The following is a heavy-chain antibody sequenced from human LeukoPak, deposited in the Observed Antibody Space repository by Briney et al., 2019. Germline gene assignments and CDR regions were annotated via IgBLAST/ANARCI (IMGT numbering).Heavy chain of an antibody. CDR2: INHSGST. Sequence: SETLSLTCAVYGGSFSGYYWSWIRQPPGKGLEWIGEINHSGSTNYNPSLKSRVTISVDTSKNQFSLKLSSVTAADTAVYYCARGPRSPSIAVVIASRFDYWGQGTLVTVSS. J-gene: IGHJ4*02. V-gene: IGHV4-34*01. CDR1: GGSFSGYY. D-gene: IGHD2-21*01. CDR3: ARGPRSPSIAVVIASRFDY.